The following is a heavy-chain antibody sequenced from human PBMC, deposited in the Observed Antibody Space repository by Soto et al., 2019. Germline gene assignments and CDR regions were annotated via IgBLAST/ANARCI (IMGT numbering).Heavy chain of an antibody. CDR2: IFSNDEK. D-gene: IGHD1-1*01. V-gene: IGHV2-26*01. Sequence: QVTLKESGPVLVKPTEALTLTCTVSGFSRSNARMGVSWIRQPPGKALEWLAHIFSNDEKSYSTSLKSRITSAKDTSKSPVVLTMTNMDPFDTATYYYARIHHWNQFDYWGQGTLVTVSS. CDR3: ARIHHWNQFDY. J-gene: IGHJ4*02. CDR1: GFSRSNARMG.